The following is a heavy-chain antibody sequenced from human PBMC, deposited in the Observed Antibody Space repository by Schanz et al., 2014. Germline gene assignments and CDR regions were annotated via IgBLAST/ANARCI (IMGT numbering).Heavy chain of an antibody. Sequence: QVQLVQSGAELRKPGASVKVSCKASGYTFTNYVISWVRQAPGQGLEWMGCVSAYSAITDYAQKFQGRVTMTTDTSTSTTYMDLRSLASDDTAIYYCARETTSGSYYALDYWGQGTLVTVSS. V-gene: IGHV1-18*04. CDR1: GYTFTNYV. D-gene: IGHD3-10*01. J-gene: IGHJ4*02. CDR3: ARETTSGSYYALDY. CDR2: VSAYSAIT.